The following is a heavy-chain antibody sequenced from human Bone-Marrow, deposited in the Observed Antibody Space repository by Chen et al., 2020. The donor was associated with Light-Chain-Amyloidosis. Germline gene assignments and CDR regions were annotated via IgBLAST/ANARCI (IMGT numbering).Heavy chain of an antibody. J-gene: IGHJ4*02. V-gene: IGHV4-38-2*01. CDR2: FYHGGSP. Sequence: QVLLQQSGPGLVKPSETLSLICAVSGHSISRGYFWGWIRQPPGKGLEWIGVQDFYHGGSPYYSPSLKSRVTITADTAKNQFSLNLTTVTAADTATYYCARGAVGGTTGVWGQGTLVTVSS. CDR1: GHSISRGYF. CDR3: ARGAVGGTTGV. D-gene: IGHD1-26*01.